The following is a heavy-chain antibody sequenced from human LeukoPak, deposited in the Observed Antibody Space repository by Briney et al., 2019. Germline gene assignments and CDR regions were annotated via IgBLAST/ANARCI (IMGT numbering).Heavy chain of an antibody. CDR2: TTPNSGNT. J-gene: IGHJ5*02. CDR3: ARGAYSSRWYSYSWFDP. D-gene: IGHD6-13*01. Sequence: ASVTVSCKASGYTFTSYDINWVRQATGQGHEWMGWTTPNSGNTGSAQKYQGRVSMTRNTSISTAYMELSSLRSEDTAVYYCARGAYSSRWYSYSWFDPWGQGTLVAVS. CDR1: GYTFTSYD. V-gene: IGHV1-8*01.